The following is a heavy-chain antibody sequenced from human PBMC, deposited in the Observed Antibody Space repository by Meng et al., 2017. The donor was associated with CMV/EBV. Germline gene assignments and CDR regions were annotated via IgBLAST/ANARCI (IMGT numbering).Heavy chain of an antibody. V-gene: IGHV4-31*02. CDR3: ARKGRSSWYLLAEYFQH. J-gene: IGHJ1*01. D-gene: IGHD6-13*01. CDR1: SISSGGYY. Sequence: SISSGGYYWSWIRQHPGKGLEWIGYIYYSGSTYYNPSLKSRVTISVDTSKNQFSLKLSSVTAADTAVYYCARKGRSSWYLLAEYFQHWGQGTLVTVSS. CDR2: IYYSGST.